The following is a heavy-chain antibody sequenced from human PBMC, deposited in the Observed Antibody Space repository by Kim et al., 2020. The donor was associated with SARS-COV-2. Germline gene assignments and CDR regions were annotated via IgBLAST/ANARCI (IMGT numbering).Heavy chain of an antibody. CDR3: ARGPMRRWFDP. V-gene: IGHV4-34*01. CDR2: INHSGST. J-gene: IGHJ5*02. Sequence: SETLSLTCAVYGGSFSGYSWIWIRQPPGKGLEWIGEINHSGSTNYNTSLKSRVTISVDTSKTQFSLRLSSVTAADTAVYWCARGPMRRWFDPWGQGTLVTVSS. CDR1: GGSFSGYS.